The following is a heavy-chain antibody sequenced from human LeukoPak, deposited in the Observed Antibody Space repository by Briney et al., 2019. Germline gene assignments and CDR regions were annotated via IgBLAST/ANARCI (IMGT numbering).Heavy chain of an antibody. V-gene: IGHV3-23*01. CDR1: GFIFGSYA. J-gene: IGHJ5*02. CDR2: ISGSGSHA. D-gene: IGHD1-1*01. Sequence: GGSLRLSCAASGFIFGSYAMGWTRQAPRQGLEWVSAISGSGSHANYAESVKGRFTISRDNSKNTLYLQMHSLIAADAAVYYCGSGPVGTTVPWGQGTLVTVSS. CDR3: GSGPVGTTVP.